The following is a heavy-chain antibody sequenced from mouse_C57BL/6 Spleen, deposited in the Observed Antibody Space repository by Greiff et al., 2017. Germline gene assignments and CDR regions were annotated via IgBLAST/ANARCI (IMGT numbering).Heavy chain of an antibody. CDR2: IYPGGGYT. CDR1: GYTFTNYW. V-gene: IGHV1-63*01. D-gene: IGHD5-1*01. CDR3: ARSGSTYYFDY. Sequence: QVQLQQSGAELVRPGTSVKMSCKASGYTFTNYWVGWAKQRPGHGLEWIGDIYPGGGYTNYNEKFKGKATLTADKSSSTAYMQFSSLTSEDSAIYYCARSGSTYYFDYWGQGTTLTVSS. J-gene: IGHJ2*01.